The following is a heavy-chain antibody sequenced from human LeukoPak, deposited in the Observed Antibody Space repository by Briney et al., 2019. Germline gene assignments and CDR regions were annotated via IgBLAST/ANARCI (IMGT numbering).Heavy chain of an antibody. J-gene: IGHJ4*02. Sequence: GSLRLSCAASGFTFSSYTMSWVRQAPGKGLEWVSAISGFGTSTYYADSVKGRFTISRDNSKSTLYLHMNSLRAEDTAVYYCARENPIHFDYWGQGTLVTVSS. V-gene: IGHV3-23*01. CDR3: ARENPIHFDY. CDR1: GFTFSSYT. CDR2: ISGFGTST.